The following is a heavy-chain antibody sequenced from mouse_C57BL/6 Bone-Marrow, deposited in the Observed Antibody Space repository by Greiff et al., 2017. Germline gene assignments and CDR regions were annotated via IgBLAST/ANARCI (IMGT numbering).Heavy chain of an antibody. CDR2: IHPNSGST. CDR1: GYTFTSYW. D-gene: IGHD1-1*01. CDR3: ARYDGSRCAMDY. Sequence: VQLQQPGAELVKPGASVKLSCKASGYTFTSYWMHWVKQRPGQGLEWIGMIHPNSGSTNYNEKFNSKATLTVDKSSSTAYMQLSSLTSEDSAVYNCARYDGSRCAMDYWGQGTSVTVSS. V-gene: IGHV1-64*01. J-gene: IGHJ4*01.